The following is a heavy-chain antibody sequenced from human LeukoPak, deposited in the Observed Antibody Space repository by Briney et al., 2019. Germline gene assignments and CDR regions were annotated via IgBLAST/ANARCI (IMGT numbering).Heavy chain of an antibody. CDR2: IKADGSGT. J-gene: IGHJ6*02. CDR3: ATWAFYHNLDV. D-gene: IGHD2/OR15-2a*01. V-gene: IGHV3-43*02. CDR1: GFTIGPYA. Sequence: GGALRLSCAASGFTIGPYAMYWVRQGPGRGLEWVSVIKADGSGTFYADSVRGRFTTSRDNSKDSLYLQMNSLTSEDTALYYCATWAFYHNLDVWGQGTTVIVSS.